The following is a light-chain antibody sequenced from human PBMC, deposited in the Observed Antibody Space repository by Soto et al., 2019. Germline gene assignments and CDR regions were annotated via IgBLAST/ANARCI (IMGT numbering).Light chain of an antibody. CDR1: SGHSSYA. Sequence: QLVLTQSPSASASLGASVKLTCTLSSGHSSYAIACHQQQPENGPRYLMKLNSDGSHSKRDGIPDRFSGSSSGAERYLTIASLQSEDEADYYCQTWGTGIQVFGGGTKLTVL. V-gene: IGLV4-69*01. J-gene: IGLJ2*01. CDR2: LNSDGSH. CDR3: QTWGTGIQV.